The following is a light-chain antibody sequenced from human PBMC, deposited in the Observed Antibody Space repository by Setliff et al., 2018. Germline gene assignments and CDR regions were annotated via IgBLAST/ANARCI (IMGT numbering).Light chain of an antibody. J-gene: IGLJ1*01. CDR2: DVS. Sequence: QSALAQPASVSESPGQSIAVSCTGSGSDVGAYKFVSWYQQRPGKVPRLMIYDVSNRPSGVSDRFSGSKSGNTASLTISGLQAEDEADYYCCSYTGTSTPYVFGTGTKVTVL. CDR1: GSDVGAYKF. V-gene: IGLV2-14*01. CDR3: CSYTGTSTPYV.